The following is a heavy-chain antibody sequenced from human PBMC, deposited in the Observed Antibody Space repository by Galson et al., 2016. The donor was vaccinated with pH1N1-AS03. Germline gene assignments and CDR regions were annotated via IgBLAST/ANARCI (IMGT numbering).Heavy chain of an antibody. CDR3: AKSKDMAATAGDY. CDR1: GFTFSNYW. V-gene: IGHV3-7*01. D-gene: IGHD5-12*01. Sequence: SLRLSCAASGFTFSNYWMTWVRQAPGKGLEWVANIKQDGSETYYVDSVKGRFTISRDNAKDSLYLQMNSLRADDTAVYYCAKSKDMAATAGDYWGQGTLVTVSS. J-gene: IGHJ4*02. CDR2: IKQDGSET.